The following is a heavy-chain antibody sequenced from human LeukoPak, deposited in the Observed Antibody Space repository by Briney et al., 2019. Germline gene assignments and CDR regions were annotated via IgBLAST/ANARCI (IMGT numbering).Heavy chain of an antibody. V-gene: IGHV3-48*01. Sequence: GGSLRLSCAASGFTFSSYSMNWVRQAPGKGLEWVSYISSSSSTIYYADSVKGRFTISRDNAKNSLYLQINSLRAEDTAVYYCARVMAPITIFGVVITGMDVWGQGTTVTVSS. D-gene: IGHD3-3*01. CDR2: ISSSSSTI. CDR3: ARVMAPITIFGVVITGMDV. CDR1: GFTFSSYS. J-gene: IGHJ6*02.